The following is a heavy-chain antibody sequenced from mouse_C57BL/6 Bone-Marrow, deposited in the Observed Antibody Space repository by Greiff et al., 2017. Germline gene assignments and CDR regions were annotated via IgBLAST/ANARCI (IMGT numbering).Heavy chain of an antibody. CDR2: IRNKANNHAT. CDR3: TQLDDGSSYGFAY. D-gene: IGHD1-1*01. CDR1: GFTFSDAW. J-gene: IGHJ3*01. Sequence: EVKVEESGGGLVQPGGSMKLSCAASGFTFSDAWMDWVRQSPETGLEWVAEIRNKANNHATYYAESVKGRFTISRYDSKSSVYLQMNSLGAEDTGIYYCTQLDDGSSYGFAYWGQGTLVTVSA. V-gene: IGHV6-6*01.